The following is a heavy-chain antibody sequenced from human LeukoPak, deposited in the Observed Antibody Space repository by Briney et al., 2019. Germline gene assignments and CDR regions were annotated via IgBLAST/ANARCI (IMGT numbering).Heavy chain of an antibody. CDR1: GFTFSSYS. CDR2: ISSSSSYI. J-gene: IGHJ4*02. Sequence: GGSLRLSCAASGFTFSSYSMNWVRQAPGKGLEWVSSISSSSSYIYYADSVEGRFTISRDNAKNSLYLQMNSLRAEDTAVYYCARDLFGIAARPYWGQGTLVTVSS. CDR3: ARDLFGIAARPY. V-gene: IGHV3-21*01. D-gene: IGHD6-6*01.